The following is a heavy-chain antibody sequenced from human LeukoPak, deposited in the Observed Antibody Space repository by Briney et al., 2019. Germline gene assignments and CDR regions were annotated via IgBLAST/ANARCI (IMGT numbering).Heavy chain of an antibody. D-gene: IGHD2-21*02. J-gene: IGHJ4*02. CDR2: INHSGST. Sequence: SETLSLTCAVYGGSFSGYYWSWIRQPPGKGLEWIGEINHSGSTNYSPSLKSRVTISVDTSKNQFSLKLSSVTAADTAVYYCARTAYCGGDCYWGENYYFDYWGQGTLVTVSS. CDR1: GGSFSGYY. V-gene: IGHV4-34*01. CDR3: ARTAYCGGDCYWGENYYFDY.